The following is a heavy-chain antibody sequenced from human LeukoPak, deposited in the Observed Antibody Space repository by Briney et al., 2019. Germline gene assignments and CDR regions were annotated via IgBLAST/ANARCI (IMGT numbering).Heavy chain of an antibody. J-gene: IGHJ5*02. CDR2: INHSGTT. CDR3: ASHTGRFLETSNWFDP. Sequence: SETLSLTCAVYGGSFSGYYWSWIRQPPGKGLEWIGDINHSGTTNYSPSLKSRVTISVDTSKNQFSLKLSSVTAADTAVYYCASHTGRFLETSNWFDPWGQGTLVTVSS. D-gene: IGHD3-3*01. CDR1: GGSFSGYY. V-gene: IGHV4-34*01.